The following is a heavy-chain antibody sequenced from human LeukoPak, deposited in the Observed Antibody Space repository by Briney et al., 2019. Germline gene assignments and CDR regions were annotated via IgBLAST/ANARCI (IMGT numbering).Heavy chain of an antibody. CDR1: GGSFSGYY. V-gene: IGHV4-34*01. CDR2: INHSGST. J-gene: IGHJ4*02. D-gene: IGHD3-22*01. CDR3: ARSTMIGYFDY. Sequence: SETLSLTCAVYGGSFSGYYWSWIRQPPGKGLEWIGEINHSGSTNYNPSLKSRVTISVDTSKNQFSLKLSSVTAADTAVYYCARSTMIGYFDYWGQGTLVTVSS.